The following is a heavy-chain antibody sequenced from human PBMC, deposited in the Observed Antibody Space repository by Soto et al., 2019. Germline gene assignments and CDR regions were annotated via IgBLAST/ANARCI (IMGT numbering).Heavy chain of an antibody. D-gene: IGHD4-17*01. CDR1: GGSISSGGYY. CDR3: ARDEYGDYALDV. V-gene: IGHV4-31*03. CDR2: IYYSGST. Sequence: QVQLQESGPGLVKPSQTLSLTCTVSGGSISSGGYYWSWIRQHPGKGLEWIGYIYYSGSTYYNPSLTSRVTISVDTSKNQFSLKLSSVTAADTAVYYCARDEYGDYALDVWGQGTTVTVSS. J-gene: IGHJ6*02.